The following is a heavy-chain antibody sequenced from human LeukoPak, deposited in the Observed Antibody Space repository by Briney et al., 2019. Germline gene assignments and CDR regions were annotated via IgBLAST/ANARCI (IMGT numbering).Heavy chain of an antibody. CDR2: INPSGGST. J-gene: IGHJ4*02. CDR3: ARGLRGVGATWTY. CDR1: GYTFTSYD. D-gene: IGHD1-26*01. V-gene: IGHV1-46*01. Sequence: ASVKVSCKASGYTFTSYDINWVRQAPGQGLEWMGIINPSGGSTSYAQKFQGRVTMTRDTSTSTVYMELSSLRSEDTAVYYCARGLRGVGATWTYWGQGTLVTVSS.